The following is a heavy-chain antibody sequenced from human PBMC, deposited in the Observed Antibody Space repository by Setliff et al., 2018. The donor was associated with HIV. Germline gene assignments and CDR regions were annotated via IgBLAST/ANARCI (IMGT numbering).Heavy chain of an antibody. V-gene: IGHV4-38-2*02. CDR3: AREVDVVTTSDAFDI. J-gene: IGHJ3*02. CDR2: IYYNGNAY. CDR1: GYSISSDYY. Sequence: SETLSLTCTVSGYSISSDYYWGWIRQPPGKGLEWIGSIYYNGNAYYYNPSLKSRTTISLDTSMNQFSLKLTSVTAADTAVYYCAREVDVVTTSDAFDIWGQGTMVTVS. D-gene: IGHD2-21*02.